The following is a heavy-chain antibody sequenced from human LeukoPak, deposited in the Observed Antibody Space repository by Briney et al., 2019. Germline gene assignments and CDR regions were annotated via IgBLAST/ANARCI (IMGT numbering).Heavy chain of an antibody. J-gene: IGHJ6*02. Sequence: GSSVKVSCKASGGTFSSYAISWVRQAPGQGLEWMGRIIPILGIANYAQKFQGRVTITADKSTSTAYMELSSLRSEDTAVYYCARSELAVAGTQEYYYYYGMDVWGQGTTVTVSS. CDR1: GGTFSSYA. CDR2: IIPILGIA. D-gene: IGHD6-19*01. V-gene: IGHV1-69*04. CDR3: ARSELAVAGTQEYYYYYGMDV.